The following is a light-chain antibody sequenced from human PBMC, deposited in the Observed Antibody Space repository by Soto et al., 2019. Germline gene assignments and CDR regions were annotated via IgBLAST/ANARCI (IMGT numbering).Light chain of an antibody. CDR3: QQYSTWPPRYT. CDR2: RAS. Sequence: EIVMTQSPATLSVSPGGRATLSCRASQSVSSYLAWYQQRPGQPPRLLIYRASTRATNIPARFSGSGSGTEFSHTISSLQSEDFAVYYCQQYSTWPPRYTFGQGTKLEI. J-gene: IGKJ2*01. V-gene: IGKV3-15*01. CDR1: QSVSSY.